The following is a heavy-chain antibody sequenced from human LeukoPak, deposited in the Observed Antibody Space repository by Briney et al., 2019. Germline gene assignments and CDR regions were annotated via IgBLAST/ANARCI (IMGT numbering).Heavy chain of an antibody. CDR1: GYTFIGYY. Sequence: ASVKVSCKASGYTFIGYYMHWVRRAPGQGLEWMGWINPNSGGTNYAQKFQDRVTMTRDTSISTAYMELSRLRSDDTAMYFCARAYTGFEAFDYWGQGTLVTVSS. V-gene: IGHV1-2*02. J-gene: IGHJ4*02. CDR3: ARAYTGFEAFDY. D-gene: IGHD5-12*01. CDR2: INPNSGGT.